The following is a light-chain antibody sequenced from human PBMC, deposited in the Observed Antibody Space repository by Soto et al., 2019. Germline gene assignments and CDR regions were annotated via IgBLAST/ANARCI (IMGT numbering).Light chain of an antibody. CDR2: RAS. CDR3: QQYNNYEWT. V-gene: IGKV1-5*03. Sequence: DIPMTQSPSTLSASVGDRVTIDCRASHNINNLLAWYQQKPGEAPKLLIFRASTLYSGVPPRFSGSGSGTQFTLTINGLQPDDFATYYCQQYNNYEWTFGQATKVEVK. CDR1: HNINNL. J-gene: IGKJ1*01.